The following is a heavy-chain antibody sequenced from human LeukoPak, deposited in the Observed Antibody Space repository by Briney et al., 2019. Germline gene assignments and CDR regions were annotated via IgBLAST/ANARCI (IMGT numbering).Heavy chain of an antibody. CDR1: GGSISSYY. D-gene: IGHD5-18*01. V-gene: IGHV4-59*12. CDR2: IYYSGST. CDR3: ARDRAGGYTAMD. Sequence: SETLSLTCTVSGGSISSYYWSWIRQPPGKGLEWIGYIYYSGSTNYNPSLKSRVTISVDTSKNQFSLKLSSVTAADTAVYYCARDRAGGYTAMDWGQGTLVTVSS. J-gene: IGHJ4*02.